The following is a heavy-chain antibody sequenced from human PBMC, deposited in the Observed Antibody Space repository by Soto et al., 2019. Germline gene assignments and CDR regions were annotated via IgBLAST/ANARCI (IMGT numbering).Heavy chain of an antibody. CDR3: ARDNTGSLDS. D-gene: IGHD3-10*01. V-gene: IGHV4-30-2*01. J-gene: IGHJ5*01. CDR2: IYHTGST. CDR1: RGSISSGGYS. Sequence: LSLTCAVSRGSISSGGYSWSWIRQPPGKGLEWIGFIYHTGSTYYNPSLESRVTISVDRSKNQLYLRLSSVTAADTAVYYCARDNTGSLDSWGQGTLVTVS.